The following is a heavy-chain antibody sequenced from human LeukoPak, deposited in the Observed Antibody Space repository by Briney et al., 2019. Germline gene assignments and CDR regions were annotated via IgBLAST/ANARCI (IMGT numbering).Heavy chain of an antibody. CDR1: GFTFSSYS. D-gene: IGHD5-24*01. J-gene: IGHJ6*03. V-gene: IGHV3-21*01. CDR3: AREITPDFYYYYMDV. CDR2: ISSSSSYI. Sequence: GGSLRLSCAASGFTFSSYSMNWVRQAPGKGLEWVSSISSSSSYIYYADSVKGRFTISRDNAKNSLYLQMNSLRAEDTAVYYCAREITPDFYYYYMDVWGKGATV.